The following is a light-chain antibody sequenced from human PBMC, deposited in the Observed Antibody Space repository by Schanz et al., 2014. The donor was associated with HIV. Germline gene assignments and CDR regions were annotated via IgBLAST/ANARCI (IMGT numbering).Light chain of an antibody. CDR3: SSYTSSSTYV. Sequence: SALTQPASVSGSPGQSITISCTGTSSDVGGYNYPSWYQHHPGKAPKLLIYDVSNRPSGVSNRFSGSKSGNTASLTISGLQAEDEADYYCSSYTSSSTYVFGTGTKLTVL. CDR1: SSDVGGYNY. CDR2: DVS. V-gene: IGLV2-14*03. J-gene: IGLJ1*01.